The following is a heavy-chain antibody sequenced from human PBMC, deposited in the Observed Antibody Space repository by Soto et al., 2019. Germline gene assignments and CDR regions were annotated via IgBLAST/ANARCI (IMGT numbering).Heavy chain of an antibody. CDR1: GFTFDDYA. CDR3: ANDALPVEMATTYFDY. J-gene: IGHJ4*02. CDR2: ISWDGGST. V-gene: IGHV3-43D*04. Sequence: EVQLVESGGVVVQPGGSLRLSCAASGFTFDDYAMHWVRQAPGKGLEWVSLISWDGGSTYYADSVKGRFTISRDNSKNSLYLQMNSLRAEDTALYYCANDALPVEMATTYFDYWGQGTLVTVSS. D-gene: IGHD5-12*01.